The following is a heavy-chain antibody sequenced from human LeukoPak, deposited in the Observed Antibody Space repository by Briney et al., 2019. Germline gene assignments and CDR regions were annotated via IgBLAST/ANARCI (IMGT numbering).Heavy chain of an antibody. Sequence: PVGSLRLSCAASGFTFSSYEMNWVRQAPGKGLEWVSYISSSGRTIYYADSVKGRFTISRDNAKNSLYLQMNSLRAEDTAVYYCAGPPGDYWGQGTTVTVSS. J-gene: IGHJ4*03. V-gene: IGHV3-48*03. CDR2: ISSSGRTI. CDR3: AGPPGDY. CDR1: GFTFSSYE.